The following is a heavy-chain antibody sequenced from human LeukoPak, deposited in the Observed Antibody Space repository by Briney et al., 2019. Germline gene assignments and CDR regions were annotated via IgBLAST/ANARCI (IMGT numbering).Heavy chain of an antibody. CDR3: ARGPIAAAGIFDY. D-gene: IGHD6-13*01. Sequence: GGSLRLSCAASGFTFSSYSMNWVRQAPGKGLEWVSSISSSSSYIYYADSVKGRFTISRDNAKNSLYLRMNSLRAEDTAVYYCARGPIAAAGIFDYWGQGTLVTVSS. V-gene: IGHV3-21*01. J-gene: IGHJ4*02. CDR2: ISSSSSYI. CDR1: GFTFSSYS.